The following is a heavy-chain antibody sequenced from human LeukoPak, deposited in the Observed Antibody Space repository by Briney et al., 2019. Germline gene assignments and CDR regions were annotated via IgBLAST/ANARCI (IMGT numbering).Heavy chain of an antibody. CDR3: ARQNAGSYYELYYFDY. V-gene: IGHV4-39*01. CDR2: IYYSGST. D-gene: IGHD3-10*01. CDR1: GGSISSSSYY. Sequence: SETLSLTCTVSGGSISSSSYYWGWIRQPPGKGLEWIGSIYYSGSTYYNPSLKSRVTVSVDTSKNQFSLKLSSVTAADTAVYYCARQNAGSYYELYYFDYWGQGTLVTVSS. J-gene: IGHJ4*02.